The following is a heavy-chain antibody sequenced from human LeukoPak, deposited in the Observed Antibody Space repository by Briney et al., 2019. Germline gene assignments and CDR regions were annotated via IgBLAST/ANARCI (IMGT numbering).Heavy chain of an antibody. CDR2: INLNNGAT. CDR1: GFTFTAYY. CDR3: ARDGDSTAPDFDF. J-gene: IGHJ4*02. V-gene: IGHV1-2*02. D-gene: IGHD2-21*02. Sequence: ASVTVSFTASGFTFTAYYLYWVRQAPGQGLECVGFINLNNGATGYAQNFQGRVTMTRDTSISTAFMELSSLRSDDTAVYYCARDGDSTAPDFDFWGQGALVTVSS.